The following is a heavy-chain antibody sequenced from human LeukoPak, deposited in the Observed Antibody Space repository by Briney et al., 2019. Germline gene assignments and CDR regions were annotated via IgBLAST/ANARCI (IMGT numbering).Heavy chain of an antibody. CDR1: GYTFTSYA. CDR2: INTNTGNP. J-gene: IGHJ4*02. V-gene: IGHV7-4-1*01. Sequence: GASVKVSCKASGYTFTSYAMNWVRRAPGQGLEWMGWINTNTGNPTYAQGFTGRFVFSLDTSVSTAYLHIASLKAEATAVYYCARVDYYESSGYYSPNFDYWGQGTLVTVSS. D-gene: IGHD3-22*01. CDR3: ARVDYYESSGYYSPNFDY.